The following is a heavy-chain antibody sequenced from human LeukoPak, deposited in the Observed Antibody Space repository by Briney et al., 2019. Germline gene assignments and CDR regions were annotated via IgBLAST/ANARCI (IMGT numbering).Heavy chain of an antibody. D-gene: IGHD2-21*02. J-gene: IGHJ6*03. CDR2: IIPIFGTA. V-gene: IGHV1-69*06. Sequence: GASVKVSCKASGGTFSSYAISWVRQAPGQGLEWMGGIIPIFGTANYAQKFQGRVTITADKSTSTAYMELSSLRSEDTAVYYCARDRPYCGGDCYHPYYYYYYMDVWGKGTTVTVSS. CDR1: GGTFSSYA. CDR3: ARDRPYCGGDCYHPYYYYYYMDV.